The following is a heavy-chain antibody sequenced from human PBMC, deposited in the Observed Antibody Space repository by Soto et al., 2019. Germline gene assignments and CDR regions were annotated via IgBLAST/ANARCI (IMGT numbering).Heavy chain of an antibody. V-gene: IGHV3-7*01. D-gene: IGHD6-19*01. CDR2: IKQDGREK. CDR1: GLTFSNYW. J-gene: IGHJ4*02. Sequence: EVQLEESGGTLVQPGGSLRLSCAASGLTFSNYWMSWVRQAPGKGLEWVANIKQDGREKYYVDSVRGRFTISRDNAKNSLYLQMSSLRAEDTAVHYCTKVVGLAGQDWGQGTLVTVSS. CDR3: TKVVGLAGQD.